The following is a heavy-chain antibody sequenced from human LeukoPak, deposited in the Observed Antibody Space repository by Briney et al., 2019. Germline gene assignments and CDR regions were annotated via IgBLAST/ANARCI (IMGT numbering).Heavy chain of an antibody. J-gene: IGHJ4*02. CDR3: ASGGSYSFSGLDYFDY. Sequence: ASVKVSCKASGYTFTVYYMHWVRQAPGQGLEWMGRINPNSSGTNYAQKFQGRVTMTRDTSISTAYMEPSRLTSDDTAVSYCASGGSYSFSGLDYFDYWGQGTLVTVSS. CDR2: INPNSSGT. CDR1: GYTFTVYY. V-gene: IGHV1-2*06. D-gene: IGHD1-26*01.